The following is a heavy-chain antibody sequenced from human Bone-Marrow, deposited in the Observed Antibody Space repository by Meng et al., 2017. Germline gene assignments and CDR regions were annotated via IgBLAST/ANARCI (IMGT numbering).Heavy chain of an antibody. D-gene: IGHD1-26*01. CDR1: GYIFTNYA. CDR3: ARESVGAVQRYFDV. CDR2: IYGGTGNT. J-gene: IGHJ2*01. V-gene: IGHV1-3*01. Sequence: QVQLVQSGAGVKKPGASVKVSFKASGYIFTNYALHWVRQAPGQRLEWMGWIYGGTGNTKYSQNFQDRVTLTMDTSANTVYVELSSLNSEDTATYYCARESVGAVQRYFDVWGRGTLVTVS.